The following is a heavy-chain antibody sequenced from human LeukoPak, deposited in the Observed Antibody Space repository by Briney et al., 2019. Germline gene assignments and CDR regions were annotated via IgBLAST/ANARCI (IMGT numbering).Heavy chain of an antibody. J-gene: IGHJ6*02. CDR3: ARDPVGAIGYGMDV. V-gene: IGHV3-66*01. Sequence: PGGSLRLSCAASGFTVSSNYMSWVRQAPGKGLEWVSVIYSGGSTYYADSVKGRFTISRDNSKNTLYLQMNSLRAEDMAVYYCARDPVGAIGYGMDVWGQGTTVTVSS. CDR2: IYSGGST. CDR1: GFTVSSNY. D-gene: IGHD1-26*01.